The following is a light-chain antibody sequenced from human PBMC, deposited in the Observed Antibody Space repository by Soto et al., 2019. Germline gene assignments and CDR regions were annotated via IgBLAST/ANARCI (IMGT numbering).Light chain of an antibody. J-gene: IGKJ4*01. CDR3: QKDNSAPHT. CDR1: QDISNY. CDR2: AAS. Sequence: DIPMTQSPSSLSASVGDRVTITCRTSQDISNYLAWYQQKPGKVPKLLIYAASTLQSGVPSRFSGGGSGTDFSLTISSLQPEDVATYSCQKDNSAPHTFGGGTKVEIQ. V-gene: IGKV1-27*01.